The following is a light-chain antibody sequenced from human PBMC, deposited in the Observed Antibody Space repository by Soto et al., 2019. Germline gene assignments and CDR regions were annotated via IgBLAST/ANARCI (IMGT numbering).Light chain of an antibody. CDR1: QSVSRSY. CDR3: QQYGSSSWT. Sequence: EIVLTQSPGTLSSSPGERATLSCRASQSVSRSYFAWYQQKPGQAPRLLIYAASSRATGIPDRFSGSGSGTDFTLTISRLEPEDFAVYYCQQYGSSSWTFGQGTRVEI. J-gene: IGKJ1*01. CDR2: AAS. V-gene: IGKV3-20*01.